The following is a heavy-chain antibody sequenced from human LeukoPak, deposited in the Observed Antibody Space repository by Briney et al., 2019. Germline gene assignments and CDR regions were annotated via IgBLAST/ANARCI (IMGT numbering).Heavy chain of an antibody. D-gene: IGHD7-27*01. V-gene: IGHV3-23*01. Sequence: GGSLRLSCAASGFTVSSNYMSWVRQAPGKGLEWVSIIGSSGGGIHYADSVKGRFTISRDNSKNALYLQMNSLRDEDTAVYYCAIDPNWGTHSWGQGVLVTVSS. CDR3: AIDPNWGTHS. CDR2: IGSSGGGI. CDR1: GFTVSSNY. J-gene: IGHJ4*02.